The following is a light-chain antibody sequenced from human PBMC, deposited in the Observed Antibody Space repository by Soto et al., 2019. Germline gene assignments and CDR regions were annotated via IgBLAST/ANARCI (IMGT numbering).Light chain of an antibody. CDR3: SSYAGTNKV. CDR2: EVS. V-gene: IGLV2-8*01. J-gene: IGLJ3*02. Sequence: QSVLTQPPSASGSPGQSVTISCTGTSGDVGGHNFVSWYQFHPGKAPKLIIYEVSKRPSGVPNRFSGSKSDNTASLTVSGLQAEDEAYYFCSSYAGTNKVFGGGTKLTVL. CDR1: SGDVGGHNF.